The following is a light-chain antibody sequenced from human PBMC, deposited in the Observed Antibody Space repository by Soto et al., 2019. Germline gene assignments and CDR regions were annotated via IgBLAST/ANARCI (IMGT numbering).Light chain of an antibody. J-gene: IGLJ2*01. Sequence: SYELTQPPSVSVAPGKTAEITCGGDNIGSQIVHWYQKKPGQAPVVVIFSDGDRPSGIPERFSGANSRDAATLTVAAVEAGDEADYFCQVFDSDVDRPVFVGGTKLTVL. CDR2: SDG. CDR1: NIGSQI. V-gene: IGLV3-21*04. CDR3: QVFDSDVDRPV.